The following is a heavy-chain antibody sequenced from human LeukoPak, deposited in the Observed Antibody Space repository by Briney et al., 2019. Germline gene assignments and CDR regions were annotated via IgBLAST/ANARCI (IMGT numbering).Heavy chain of an antibody. Sequence: SQTLSLTCTDSGGSISSGSYYWSWIRQPAGKELEWIGRIYTSGSTNYNPSLKSRVTISVDTSKNQFSLKLSSVTAADTAVYYCARADYYDSSGFDYWGQGTLVTVSS. CDR3: ARADYYDSSGFDY. CDR2: IYTSGST. V-gene: IGHV4-61*02. CDR1: GGSISSGSYY. J-gene: IGHJ4*02. D-gene: IGHD3-22*01.